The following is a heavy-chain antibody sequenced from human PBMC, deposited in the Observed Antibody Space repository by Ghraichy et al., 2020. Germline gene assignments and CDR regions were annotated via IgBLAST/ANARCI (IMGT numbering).Heavy chain of an antibody. CDR2: IYYSGST. J-gene: IGHJ3*02. CDR3: ARGGVDILDAFDI. Sequence: SETLSLTCTVSGGSISSYYWSWIRQPPGKGLEWIGYIYYSGSTNYNPSLKSRVTISVDTSKNQFSLKLSSVTAADPAVYYCARGGVDILDAFDIGGQGTMVTVSP. CDR1: GGSISSYY. V-gene: IGHV4-59*01. D-gene: IGHD3-10*01.